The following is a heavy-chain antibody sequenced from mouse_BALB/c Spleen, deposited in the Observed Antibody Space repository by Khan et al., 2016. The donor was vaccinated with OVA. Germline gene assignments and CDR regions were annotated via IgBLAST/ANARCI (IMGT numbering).Heavy chain of an antibody. CDR2: INPSNGRT. Sequence: QVQLQQPGAELVNPGASVNLSCKASGYTLTSYWMHWVKQRPGQGLEWIGEINPSNGRTNYNEKFKSKATLTVDKSSSTAYMQLSSPTSEESAVYYCARLLISFDNWGQGTTLTVSS. J-gene: IGHJ2*01. CDR1: GYTLTSYW. CDR3: ARLLISFDN. V-gene: IGHV1S81*02. D-gene: IGHD2-1*01.